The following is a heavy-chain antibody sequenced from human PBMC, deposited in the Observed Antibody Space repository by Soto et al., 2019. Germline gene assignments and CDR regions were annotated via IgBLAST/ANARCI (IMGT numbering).Heavy chain of an antibody. V-gene: IGHV4-34*01. CDR3: ARGFPVYSYYSYIDV. J-gene: IGHJ6*03. CDR2: INLSGST. CDR1: PGSFSGYS. Sequence: QVQLQQWGAGLLKPSETLSLTCAVSPGSFSGYSWNWIRQPPGKGLEWLGEINLSGSTNYNPSLQTRVTISVDTSKNQFSLRLSSVTAADTAVYYCARGFPVYSYYSYIDVWGKRTTVTISS. D-gene: IGHD2-8*01.